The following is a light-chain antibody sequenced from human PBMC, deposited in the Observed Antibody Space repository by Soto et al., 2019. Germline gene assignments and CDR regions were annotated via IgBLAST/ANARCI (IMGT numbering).Light chain of an antibody. CDR3: CSYGGRSAFYV. CDR1: SSDVGSHNV. Sequence: QSALTQPASVSGSPGQSITISCTGSSSDVGSHNVVSWFQQHPGKAPKLMIYEDSKRPSGVSNRFSGSKSGITASLTISGLQAEDEADYYCCSYGGRSAFYVFGTGTKVTVL. V-gene: IGLV2-23*01. CDR2: EDS. J-gene: IGLJ1*01.